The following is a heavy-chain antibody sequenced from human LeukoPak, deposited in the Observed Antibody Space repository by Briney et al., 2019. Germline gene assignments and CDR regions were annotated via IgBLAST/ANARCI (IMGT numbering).Heavy chain of an antibody. CDR3: ATGGDSSTSCYRCFDY. D-gene: IGHD2-2*02. Sequence: GESLKISRKGSGYRFTSYWIGWVRQMPGKGLEWMGIIYPGDFDTRYSPSFQGQVTISADKSITTAYLQWSSLKASDTAMYYCATGGDSSTSCYRCFDYWGQGTLVTVSS. J-gene: IGHJ4*02. CDR2: IYPGDFDT. CDR1: GYRFTSYW. V-gene: IGHV5-51*01.